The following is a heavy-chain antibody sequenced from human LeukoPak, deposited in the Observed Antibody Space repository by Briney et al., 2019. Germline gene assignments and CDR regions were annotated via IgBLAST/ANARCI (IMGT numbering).Heavy chain of an antibody. CDR2: ISSSGSTI. J-gene: IGHJ3*02. V-gene: IGHV3-48*03. CDR1: GFTFSTYE. CDR3: AKEFIPESSGSDAFDI. Sequence: GGSLRLSCAASGFTFSTYEMDWVRQAPGKGLEWVSYISSSGSTIYYADSVRGRFTISRDNAKNSLYLQMNSLRAEDTAVYYCAKEFIPESSGSDAFDIWGQGTMVTVSS. D-gene: IGHD3-22*01.